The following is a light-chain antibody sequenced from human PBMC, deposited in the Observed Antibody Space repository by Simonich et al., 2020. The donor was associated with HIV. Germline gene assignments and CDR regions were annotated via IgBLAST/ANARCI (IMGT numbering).Light chain of an antibody. Sequence: DIVMTQTTLSLSVTPGQPASISCKSSKRLLLSDGKTYLDWYLQKQGQSPQLLIYEVASRFSGVPDRFSGSGSGKDFTLRISRVEAEDVGIYYCMQGIYLPYTFGQGTKLEIK. V-gene: IGKV2-29*02. CDR1: KRLLLSDGKTY. J-gene: IGKJ2*01. CDR3: MQGIYLPYT. CDR2: EVA.